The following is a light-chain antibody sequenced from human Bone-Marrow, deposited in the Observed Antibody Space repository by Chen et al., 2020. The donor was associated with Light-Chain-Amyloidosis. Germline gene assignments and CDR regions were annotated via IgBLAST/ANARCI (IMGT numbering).Light chain of an antibody. Sequence: EIVLTQSPGTLSLSPGEGANLSCRASQTISSNYLTWYQQKVGQAHRLLIYGSSSRATGIPDRFTSSGAGTDFTLPINRLEPEDFAMYYCQQYGTSPLTFGRGTKVEIK. CDR1: QTISSNY. CDR2: GSS. CDR3: QQYGTSPLT. V-gene: IGKV3-20*01. J-gene: IGKJ4*01.